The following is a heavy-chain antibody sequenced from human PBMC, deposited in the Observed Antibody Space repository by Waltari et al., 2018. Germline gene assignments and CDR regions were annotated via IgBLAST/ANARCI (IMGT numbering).Heavy chain of an antibody. Sequence: EVQLLESGGGLVQPGGSLRLSCAASGFTFSSYAMSWVRQAPGKGLEWVSVIYSGGSTYYADSVKGRFTISRDKSKNTLYLQMNSLRSEDTAVYYCASGYADCSGGSCPFDYWGQGTLVTVSS. V-gene: IGHV3-23*03. J-gene: IGHJ4*02. D-gene: IGHD2-15*01. CDR1: GFTFSSYA. CDR3: ASGYADCSGGSCPFDY. CDR2: IYSGGST.